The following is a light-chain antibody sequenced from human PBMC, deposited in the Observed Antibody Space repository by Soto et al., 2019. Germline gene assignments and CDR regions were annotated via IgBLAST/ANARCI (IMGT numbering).Light chain of an antibody. CDR1: KLGDTY. Sequence: SYELTQPPSVSVSPGQTASITCSGDKLGDTYACWYQQKPGQSPVLVIYQDNKRPSGIPERFSGSNSGSTATLTISGTQAMDEADYYCQAWDSSTVVFGGGTKLTVL. V-gene: IGLV3-1*01. CDR3: QAWDSSTVV. CDR2: QDN. J-gene: IGLJ2*01.